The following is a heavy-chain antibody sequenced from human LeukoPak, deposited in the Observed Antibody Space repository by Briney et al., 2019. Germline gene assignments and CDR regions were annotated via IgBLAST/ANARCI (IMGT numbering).Heavy chain of an antibody. V-gene: IGHV3-23*01. CDR3: ANWVEGARPSLDY. Sequence: PGGSLRLSCAASGFTFSSYAMSWVRQAPGKGLEWVSTISDSGGDTYYADSVKGRFTISRVNSKNTLYLQMNSLRAEDTAVYYCANWVEGARPSLDYWGQGALVTVSS. CDR2: ISDSGGDT. D-gene: IGHD6-6*01. CDR1: GFTFSSYA. J-gene: IGHJ4*02.